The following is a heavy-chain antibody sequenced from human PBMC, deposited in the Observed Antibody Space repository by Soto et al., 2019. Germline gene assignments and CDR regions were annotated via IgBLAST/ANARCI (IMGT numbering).Heavy chain of an antibody. CDR1: GYTFTGYY. J-gene: IGHJ6*02. CDR3: ARGQDIVVVVAARVGGMDV. CDR2: INPNSGGT. D-gene: IGHD2-15*01. V-gene: IGHV1-2*02. Sequence: ASVKVSCKASGYTFTGYYMHWVRQAPGQGLEWMGWINPNSGGTNYAQKFQGRVTMTRDTSISTAYMELSRLRSDDTAVYYCARGQDIVVVVAARVGGMDVWGQGTTATVSS.